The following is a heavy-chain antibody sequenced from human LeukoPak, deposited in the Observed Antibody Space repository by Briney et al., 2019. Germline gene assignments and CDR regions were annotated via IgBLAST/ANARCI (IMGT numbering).Heavy chain of an antibody. D-gene: IGHD5-18*01. J-gene: IGHJ4*02. CDR2: INPDSGGT. V-gene: IGHV1-2*02. CDR3: ARGFGYGPSYFDY. Sequence: ASVKVSCKASGYTFTGYYMHWVRQAPGQGLEWMGWINPDSGGTNSAQKFQDRVTMTRDTSVSTAYMELSSLRSDDTAVYYCARGFGYGPSYFDYWGRGTLVTVSS. CDR1: GYTFTGYY.